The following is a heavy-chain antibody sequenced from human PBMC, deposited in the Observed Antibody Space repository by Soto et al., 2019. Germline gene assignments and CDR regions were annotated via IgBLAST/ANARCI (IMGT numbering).Heavy chain of an antibody. CDR2: INPNSGGT. Sequence: GASVKVSCKASGYTFTGYYMHWVRQAPGQGLEWMGWINPNSGGTNYAQKFQGRVTMTRDTSISTAYMELSRLRSDDTAVYYCARDGAPPITMVRGVIIADYYYYGMDVWGQGTTVT. D-gene: IGHD3-10*01. J-gene: IGHJ6*02. V-gene: IGHV1-2*02. CDR3: ARDGAPPITMVRGVIIADYYYYGMDV. CDR1: GYTFTGYY.